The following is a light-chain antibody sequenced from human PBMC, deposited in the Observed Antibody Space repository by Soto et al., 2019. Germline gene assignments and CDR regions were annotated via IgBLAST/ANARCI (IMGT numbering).Light chain of an antibody. J-gene: IGKJ4*01. CDR1: QGIGSA. CDR2: EAT. V-gene: IGKV1-13*02. Sequence: AIQLTQSPSSLSASVGARVIITCRASQGIGSALDWYQQFPGRAPKLLIYEATSLESGVPPRFRGSGSGTEFTLTISSLQPEDFVTYYCQQFSGPLTFGGGTRVEIK. CDR3: QQFSGPLT.